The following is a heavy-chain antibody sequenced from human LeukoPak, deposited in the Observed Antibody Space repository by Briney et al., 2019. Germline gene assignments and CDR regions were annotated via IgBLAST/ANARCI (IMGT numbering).Heavy chain of an antibody. CDR1: GFTFSSYA. CDR3: AKTPRATVTTNY. V-gene: IGHV3-23*01. D-gene: IGHD4-17*01. J-gene: IGHJ4*02. Sequence: PGGSLRLSCAASGFTFSSYAMSWVRQAPGKGLEWVSAISGSGGSTYYADSVKGRLTISRDNSKNTLYLQMNSLRVEDTAVYYCAKTPRATVTTNYWGQGTLVTVSS. CDR2: ISGSGGST.